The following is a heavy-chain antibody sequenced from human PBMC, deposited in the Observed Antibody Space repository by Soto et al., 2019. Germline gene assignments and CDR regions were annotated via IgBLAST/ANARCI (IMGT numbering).Heavy chain of an antibody. CDR2: IYYSAST. V-gene: IGHV4-59*01. D-gene: IGHD5-12*01. J-gene: IGHJ3*02. Sequence: PSETLSLTCTVSGASISSYYWSWIRQPPGKGLEWIGYIYYSASTNYNASLKSRVTKSVDTSKNQFSLKLSAVTTADTAVYYCARDPKGWLQSGKVAFDIWGQGTMVTVSS. CDR3: ARDPKGWLQSGKVAFDI. CDR1: GASISSYY.